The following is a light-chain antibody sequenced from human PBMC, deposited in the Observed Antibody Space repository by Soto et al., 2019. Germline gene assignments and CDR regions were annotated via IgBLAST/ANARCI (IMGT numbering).Light chain of an antibody. CDR2: DAS. CDR1: QIISSY. J-gene: IGKJ5*01. CDR3: QQRNYWPIT. V-gene: IGKV3-11*01. Sequence: EIVLTQSPATLSLSPGERATLSCRASQIISSYLAWYQQKTGQAPRLLIYDASNRATAIPARFSGSGSGTDFTLTISSLEPEDFAVYYCQQRNYWPITFGQGTRLEIK.